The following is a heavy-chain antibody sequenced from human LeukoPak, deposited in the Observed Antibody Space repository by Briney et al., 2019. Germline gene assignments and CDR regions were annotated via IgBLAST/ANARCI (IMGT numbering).Heavy chain of an antibody. CDR2: INPNTGGA. Sequence: ASVKVSCKTSGYTFSNYYIHWLRQAPGQGLEWMGRINPNTGGANYAQNFQGRVTMTRDTSTSTAYMDLSRLTSDDTAIYYCAITYSNNAFDVWGQGTVVTLSS. V-gene: IGHV1-2*06. D-gene: IGHD2-15*01. CDR3: AITYSNNAFDV. J-gene: IGHJ3*01. CDR1: GYTFSNYY.